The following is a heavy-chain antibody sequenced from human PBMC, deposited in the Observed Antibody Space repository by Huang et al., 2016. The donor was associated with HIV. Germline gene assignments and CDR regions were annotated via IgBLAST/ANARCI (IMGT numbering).Heavy chain of an antibody. CDR3: ARVGQQLATWNYYQSMDV. Sequence: QVLLVQSGSELKKPGASVKVSCKASGYTFTSHAMNWVRQAPGQGLEWVGWSNTITWYPTYAQGCTGRFVFSLDTSANTAYLQISNLKSEDTAVYYCARVGQQLATWNYYQSMDVWGKGTTVTVS. CDR2: SNTITWYP. D-gene: IGHD6-13*01. CDR1: GYTFTSHA. J-gene: IGHJ6*03. V-gene: IGHV7-4-1*02.